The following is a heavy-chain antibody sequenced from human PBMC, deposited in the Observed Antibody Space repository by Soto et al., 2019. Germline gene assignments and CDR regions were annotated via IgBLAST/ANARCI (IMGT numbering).Heavy chain of an antibody. CDR2: IYVTGAV. CDR3: ARLRIATNNYKWFDP. J-gene: IGHJ5*02. Sequence: SETLSLTCSVSGAALNSGNYYLSWIRQVPVKGLDWIGHIYVTGAVDYNPSLRDRITISQDTSERQFSLNLRLVTAADTAVYYCARLRIATNNYKWFDPWGQGTLVTVSS. D-gene: IGHD2-21*01. V-gene: IGHV4-31*03. CDR1: GAALNSGNYY.